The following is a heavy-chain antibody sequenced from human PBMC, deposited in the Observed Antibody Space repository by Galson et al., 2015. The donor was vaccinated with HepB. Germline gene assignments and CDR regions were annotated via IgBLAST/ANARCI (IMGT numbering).Heavy chain of an antibody. CDR1: GFTFSSYS. Sequence: SLRLSCAASGFTFSSYSMNWVRQAPGKGLEWVSYISSSSSTIYYADSVKGRFTISRDNAKNSLYLQMNSLRAEDTAVYYCARGLGPVRYWGQGTLVTVSS. V-gene: IGHV3-48*01. CDR2: ISSSSSTI. CDR3: ARGLGPVRY. J-gene: IGHJ4*02. D-gene: IGHD3-16*01.